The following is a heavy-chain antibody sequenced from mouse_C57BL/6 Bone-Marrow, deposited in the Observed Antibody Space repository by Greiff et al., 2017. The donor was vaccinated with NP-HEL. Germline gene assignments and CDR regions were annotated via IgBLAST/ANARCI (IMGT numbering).Heavy chain of an antibody. V-gene: IGHV5-17*01. CDR1: GFTFSDYG. J-gene: IGHJ3*01. Sequence: EVQGVESGGGLVKPGGSLKLSCAASGFTFSDYGMHWVRQAPEKGLEWVAYISSGSSTIYYADTVKGRFTISRDNAKNTLFLQMTSLRSEDTAMYYCAREGYYYGSSYPAWFAYWGQGTLVTVSA. CDR3: AREGYYYGSSYPAWFAY. D-gene: IGHD1-1*01. CDR2: ISSGSSTI.